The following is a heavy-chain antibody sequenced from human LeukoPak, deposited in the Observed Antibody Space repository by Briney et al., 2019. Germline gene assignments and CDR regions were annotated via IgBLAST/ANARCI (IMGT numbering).Heavy chain of an antibody. CDR1: GGTFSSYS. CDR3: ASEGNYDSSGYSRYNYYYMDV. Sequence: SVRVSCKGSGGTFSSYSISWVRQAPGQGLEWMGGIIPAFGTAHYAQKFQGRVTFTTDESTTTAYMELRSLRSEDTAVYYCASEGNYDSSGYSRYNYYYMDVWGKGTAVTVSS. J-gene: IGHJ6*03. V-gene: IGHV1-69*05. D-gene: IGHD3-22*01. CDR2: IIPAFGTA.